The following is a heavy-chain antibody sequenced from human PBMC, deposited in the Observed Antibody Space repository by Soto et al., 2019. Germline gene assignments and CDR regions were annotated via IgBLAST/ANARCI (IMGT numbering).Heavy chain of an antibody. D-gene: IGHD2-2*01. Sequence: QVQLQESGPGLVKPSGTLSLTCAVSGGSISSSNWWSWVRQPPGKGLEWIGEIYHSGSTNYNPSLKRRVTISVDKSKNQFSLKLSSVTAADKAVYYFARVVGGYYYGMDVWGQGTTVTVSS. CDR1: GGSISSSNW. V-gene: IGHV4-4*02. CDR2: IYHSGST. CDR3: ARVVGGYYYGMDV. J-gene: IGHJ6*02.